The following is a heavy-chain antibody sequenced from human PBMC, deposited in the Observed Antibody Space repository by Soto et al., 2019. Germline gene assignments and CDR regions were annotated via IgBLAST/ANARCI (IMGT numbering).Heavy chain of an antibody. D-gene: IGHD1-1*01. J-gene: IGHJ4*02. Sequence: PGGSLRLSCAASGFTFSSYAMSWVRQAPGKGLEWVSAISGSGGSTYYADSVKGRFTISRDNSKNTLYLQMNSLRAEDTAVYYCAKPLRHTNTRKYYFDYWGQGTLVTVSS. CDR2: ISGSGGST. CDR1: GFTFSSYA. V-gene: IGHV3-23*01. CDR3: AKPLRHTNTRKYYFDY.